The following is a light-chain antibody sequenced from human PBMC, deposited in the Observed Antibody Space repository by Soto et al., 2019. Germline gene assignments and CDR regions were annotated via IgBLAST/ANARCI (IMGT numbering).Light chain of an antibody. V-gene: IGLV2-18*03. CDR1: SSDVGSNR. J-gene: IGLJ1*01. CDR3: SSYTNCNTYV. Sequence: QSALTQPPSVSGSPGQSVAISCTGTSSDVGSNRVSWYQQPPGSAPKLIIYDVSNRPSGIPDRFSGSKSANTRSLTTSGLQTEDEADYYCSSYTNCNTYVFGTGTKLTVL. CDR2: DVS.